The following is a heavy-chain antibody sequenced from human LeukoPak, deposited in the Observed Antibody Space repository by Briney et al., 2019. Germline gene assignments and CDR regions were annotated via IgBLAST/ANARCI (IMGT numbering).Heavy chain of an antibody. V-gene: IGHV3-33*01. Sequence: GGSLRLSCAASGLTFSNYGMHWVRQAPGKGLEWVAVIWYDGSNKYYADSVKGRFTISRDNSKNTLYLQMNSLRAEDTAVYYCARDKEDAFDIWGQGTMVTVSS. CDR2: IWYDGSNK. J-gene: IGHJ3*02. CDR1: GLTFSNYG. CDR3: ARDKEDAFDI.